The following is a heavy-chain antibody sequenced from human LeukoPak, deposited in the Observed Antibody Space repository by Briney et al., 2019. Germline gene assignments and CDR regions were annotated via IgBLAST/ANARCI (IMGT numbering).Heavy chain of an antibody. J-gene: IGHJ5*01. CDR3: ARDPYRDYSISNWFDS. CDR1: GFAFSSYW. D-gene: IGHD4-11*01. CDR2: INQDRRET. V-gene: IGHV3-7*01. Sequence: GGSLRLSCAASGFAFSSYWMSWVRQAPGKGLEWVANINQDRRETYYVDSVEGRFTISRDNAKNSLYLQMNSLRADDTAVYYCARDPYRDYSISNWFDSWGQGTLVTVSS.